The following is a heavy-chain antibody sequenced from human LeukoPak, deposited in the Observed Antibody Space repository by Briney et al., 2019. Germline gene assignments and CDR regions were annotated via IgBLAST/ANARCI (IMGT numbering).Heavy chain of an antibody. CDR1: GFTFSSYW. V-gene: IGHV3-7*03. D-gene: IGHD3-3*01. CDR2: IKQDGSEK. Sequence: GGSLRLSCAASGFTFSSYWMSWVRQAPGKGLEWVANIKQDGSEKYYVDSVKGRFTIPRDNAKNSLYLQMNSLRAEDTAVYYCARDSASMLRFLEWSPNAFDIWGQGTMVTVSS. CDR3: ARDSASMLRFLEWSPNAFDI. J-gene: IGHJ3*02.